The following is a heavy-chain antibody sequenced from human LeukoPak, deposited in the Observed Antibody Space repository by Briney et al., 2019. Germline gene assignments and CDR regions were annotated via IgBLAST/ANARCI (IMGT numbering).Heavy chain of an antibody. CDR1: GYTFTSYD. V-gene: IGHV1-8*01. D-gene: IGHD6-6*01. CDR3: ARPRIAARGYWFDP. CDR2: MNPNSGNT. J-gene: IGHJ5*02. Sequence: ASVKVSCKASGYTFTSYDISWVRQATGQGLEWMGWMNPNSGNTGYAQKFQGRVTMTRNTSISTAYMGLSSLRSEDTAVYYCARPRIAARGYWFDPWGQGTLVTVSS.